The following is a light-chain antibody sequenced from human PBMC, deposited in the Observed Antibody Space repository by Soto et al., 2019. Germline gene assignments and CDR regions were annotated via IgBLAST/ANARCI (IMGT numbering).Light chain of an antibody. CDR1: GSYNF. V-gene: IGLV2-23*02. CDR2: EVS. CDR3: CSDAGRSTYV. J-gene: IGLJ1*01. Sequence: QSVLTQPASVSGSPGQSITISCTVGSYNFVSWYQQHPGKAPKVLIYEVSKRPSGVSDRFSGSKSGNTASLTISGLQAEDEADSYCCSDAGRSTYVFGTGTKVTVL.